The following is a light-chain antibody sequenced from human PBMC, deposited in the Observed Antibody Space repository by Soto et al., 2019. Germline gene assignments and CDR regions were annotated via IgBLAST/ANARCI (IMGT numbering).Light chain of an antibody. V-gene: IGKV3-20*01. Sequence: DIVLTQSPSTLSLSPGERATLSCRASQSVSSNYLAWYQQKPGQAPRLLIYGASSRATGIPDRFSGSGSGTDFTLTISRLEPEDFAVYYCQQYGSSPKTFGGGTKVEIK. CDR1: QSVSSNY. J-gene: IGKJ4*01. CDR3: QQYGSSPKT. CDR2: GAS.